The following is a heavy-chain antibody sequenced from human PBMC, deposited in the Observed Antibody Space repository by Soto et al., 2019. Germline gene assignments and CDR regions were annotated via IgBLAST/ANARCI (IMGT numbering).Heavy chain of an antibody. CDR3: ATDPRHSSGTGGADDY. CDR2: IKQDGSEK. Sequence: PGGSLRLSCAASGFPLSSYWMSWVRQAPGKGLEWVANIKQDGSEKYYVDSVKGRFTIFRDNAKNSLYLQMNSLRSEDTAVYYCATDPRHSSGTGGADDYWGQGTLVTVSS. V-gene: IGHV3-7*03. J-gene: IGHJ4*02. D-gene: IGHD6-19*01. CDR1: GFPLSSYW.